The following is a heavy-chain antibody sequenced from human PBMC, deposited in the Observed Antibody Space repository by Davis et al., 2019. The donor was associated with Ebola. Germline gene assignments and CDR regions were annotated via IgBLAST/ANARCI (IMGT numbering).Heavy chain of an antibody. CDR3: AKDFGNFRGSDY. Sequence: GESLKISCSASGFSFSDYMMTWVRQAPGKGLECLAMIKHDGRDKYYMHSVKGRINVSRDNAKSTLYLQMNGLRAEDTAVYYCAKDFGNFRGSDYWGQGTLVTVSS. J-gene: IGHJ4*02. CDR1: GFSFSDYM. CDR2: IKHDGRDK. V-gene: IGHV3-7*01. D-gene: IGHD3-10*01.